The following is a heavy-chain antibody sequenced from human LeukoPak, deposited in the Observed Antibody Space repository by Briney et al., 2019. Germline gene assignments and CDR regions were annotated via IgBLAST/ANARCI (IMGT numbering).Heavy chain of an antibody. CDR3: ARHAPWSGYQRGYYHYYYMDV. V-gene: IGHV4-34*01. CDR2: INHSGST. CDR1: GGSFSGYY. Sequence: KPSETLSLTCAVYGGSFSGYYWSWIRQPPGKGLEWIGEINHSGSTNYNPSLKSRVTISVDTSRNQFSLNLSSVTAAKTAVYYCARHAPWSGYQRGYYHYYYMDVWGKGTTVTVSS. J-gene: IGHJ6*03. D-gene: IGHD3-3*01.